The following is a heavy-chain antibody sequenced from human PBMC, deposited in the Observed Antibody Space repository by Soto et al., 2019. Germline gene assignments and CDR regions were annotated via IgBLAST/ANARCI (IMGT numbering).Heavy chain of an antibody. V-gene: IGHV4-59*01. Sequence: PSETLSLTCTVSGGSISSYYWSWIRQPPGKGLEWIGYIYYSGSTNYNPSLKSRVTISVDTSKNQFSLKLSSVTAADTAVYYCARQDGYNVFAFDYWGQGTLVTVSS. CDR2: IYYSGST. J-gene: IGHJ4*02. CDR1: GGSISSYY. D-gene: IGHD5-12*01. CDR3: ARQDGYNVFAFDY.